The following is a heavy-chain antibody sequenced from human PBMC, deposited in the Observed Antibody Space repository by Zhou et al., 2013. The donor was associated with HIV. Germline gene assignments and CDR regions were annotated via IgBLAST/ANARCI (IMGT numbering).Heavy chain of an antibody. Sequence: QVQLVQSGAEVKKPGASVKVSCKASGYTFSSYGISWVRQAPGQGLEWMGWISAYNGNTNYAQKVQGRVTLTTDTSTSTAYMELRSLRSDDTAVYYCARWAVAVTAHNYGMDVWGQGTTVTVSS. D-gene: IGHD2-21*02. V-gene: IGHV1-18*01. CDR2: ISAYNGNT. J-gene: IGHJ6*02. CDR1: GYTFSSYG. CDR3: ARWAVAVTAHNYGMDV.